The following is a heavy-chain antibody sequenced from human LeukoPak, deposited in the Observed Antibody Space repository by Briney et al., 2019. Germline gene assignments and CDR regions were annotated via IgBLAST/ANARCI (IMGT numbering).Heavy chain of an antibody. V-gene: IGHV4-4*02. CDR2: IYHSGST. CDR1: GGSISSSNW. D-gene: IGHD6-6*01. J-gene: IGHJ6*03. Sequence: PSETLSLTCAVSGGSISSSNWWSWVRRPPGKGLEWIGEIYHSGSTNYNPSLKSRVTISVDKSKNQFSLKLSSVTAADTAVYYCARAPSSSTGWGYYYYYMDVWGKGTTVTVSS. CDR3: ARAPSSSTGWGYYYYYMDV.